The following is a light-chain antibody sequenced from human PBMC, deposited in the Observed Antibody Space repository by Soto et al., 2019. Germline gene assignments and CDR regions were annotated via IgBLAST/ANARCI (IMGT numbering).Light chain of an antibody. CDR2: GST. Sequence: QSVLTQPPSVSGAPGQRVTISCTGSSSNIGATYGVHWYQQVPGTAPKLLIYGSTNRPSGVSDRFSGSKSGTSASLAITGLQAEDEADYYCQSYDSSLSGVLFGGGTKLTVL. J-gene: IGLJ2*01. CDR3: QSYDSSLSGVL. V-gene: IGLV1-40*01. CDR1: SSNIGATYG.